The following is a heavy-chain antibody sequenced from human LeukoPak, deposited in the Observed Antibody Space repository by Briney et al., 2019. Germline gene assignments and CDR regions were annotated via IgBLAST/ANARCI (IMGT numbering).Heavy chain of an antibody. V-gene: IGHV3-30*18. J-gene: IGHJ4*02. CDR2: ISYDGSNK. Sequence: PGGSLRLSCAASGFTFSSYGMHWVRQAPGKGLEWVAVISYDGSNKYYADSVKGRFTISRDNSKNTLYLQMNSLRAVDTAVYYCAKGGVPPAGYWGQGTLVTVSS. D-gene: IGHD4/OR15-4a*01. CDR1: GFTFSSYG. CDR3: AKGGVPPAGY.